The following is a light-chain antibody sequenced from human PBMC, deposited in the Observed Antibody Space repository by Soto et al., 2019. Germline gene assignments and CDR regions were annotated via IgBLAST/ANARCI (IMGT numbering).Light chain of an antibody. CDR3: SAYAGSNNFV. CDR1: SSNIGAGYA. V-gene: IGLV1-40*01. Sequence: QSVLTHPPSVSGAPGQRLTISCTGSSSNIGAGYAVHWYQQLPGTAPKLLIYYDGLRPSGVSDRFSGSKSGTSASLAISGLQSEDEADYYCSAYAGSNNFVFGSATQV. CDR2: YDG. J-gene: IGLJ1*01.